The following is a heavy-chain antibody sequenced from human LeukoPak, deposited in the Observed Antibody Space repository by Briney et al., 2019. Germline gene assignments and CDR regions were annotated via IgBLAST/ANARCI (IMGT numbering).Heavy chain of an antibody. D-gene: IGHD2-15*01. V-gene: IGHV3-11*04. CDR3: ARSSSRYCSGGSCYSGVLGYFDY. CDR2: ISSSGSTI. Sequence: GGSLRLSCAASGFTFSDYYMSWIRQAPGKGLEWVSYISSSGSTIYYADSVKGRFTISRDNAKNSLYLQMNSLRAEDTAVYYCARSSSRYCSGGSCYSGVLGYFDYWGQGTLVTVSS. CDR1: GFTFSDYY. J-gene: IGHJ4*02.